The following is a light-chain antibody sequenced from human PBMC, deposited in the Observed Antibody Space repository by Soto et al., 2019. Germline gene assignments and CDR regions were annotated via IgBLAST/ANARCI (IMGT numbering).Light chain of an antibody. V-gene: IGKV3-15*01. CDR1: QSVSSN. CDR2: GAS. CDR3: QQYNNWPLS. Sequence: EIVMTQSPATLSASPGVRATLSCRASQSVSSNLAWYQQKPGQAPMLLIYGASTRTTGISARFSGSGSGTAFTLPLSSLQSEDFAVYYCQQYNNWPLSFGGGTKVEIK. J-gene: IGKJ4*01.